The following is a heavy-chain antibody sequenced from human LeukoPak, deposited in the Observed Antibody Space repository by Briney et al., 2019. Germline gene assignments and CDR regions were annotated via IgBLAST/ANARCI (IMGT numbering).Heavy chain of an antibody. Sequence: PGGSLRLSCAASGFTFSNFEMNWVRQARGKGLEWISYISSRSSTIFYADSVKGRFTISRDNAKNSLYLQMNNLRAEDTAIYYCARDRDTTFLRADYWGQGTLVTVSS. D-gene: IGHD1-1*01. V-gene: IGHV3-48*03. CDR2: ISSRSSTI. J-gene: IGHJ4*02. CDR1: GFTFSNFE. CDR3: ARDRDTTFLRADY.